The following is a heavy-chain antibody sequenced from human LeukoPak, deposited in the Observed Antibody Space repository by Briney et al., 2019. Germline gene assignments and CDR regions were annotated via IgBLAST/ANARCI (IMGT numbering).Heavy chain of an antibody. CDR2: IYTSGST. Sequence: SETLSLTCTVSGGSITGFYWSWIRQSPGKGLEWIGYIYTSGSTNYNPSLESRVTISVDTSKNQFSLKLSSVTAADTAVYYCARPRRRYYYGSGSPSDPWGQGTLVTVSS. CDR1: GGSITGFY. D-gene: IGHD3-10*01. CDR3: ARPRRRYYYGSGSPSDP. V-gene: IGHV4-4*09. J-gene: IGHJ5*02.